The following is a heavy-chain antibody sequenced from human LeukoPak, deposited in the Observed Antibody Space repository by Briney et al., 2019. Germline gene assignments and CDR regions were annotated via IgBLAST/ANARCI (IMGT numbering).Heavy chain of an antibody. J-gene: IGHJ4*02. Sequence: PSETLSLTCTVSGGSISSYYWSWIRQPPGKGLEWIGYIYYSGSTNYNPSLKSRVTMSVDTSRNQFFLRLSSVTAADTAVYYCARDYYGDYQTGIFDYWGQGTLVTVSS. D-gene: IGHD4-17*01. CDR2: IYYSGST. CDR3: ARDYYGDYQTGIFDY. CDR1: GGSISSYY. V-gene: IGHV4-59*01.